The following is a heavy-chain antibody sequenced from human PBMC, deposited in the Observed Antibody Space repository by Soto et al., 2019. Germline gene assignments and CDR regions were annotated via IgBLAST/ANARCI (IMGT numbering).Heavy chain of an antibody. Sequence: QVQLVQSGAEVKKPGSSVKVSCKASGGTFSSYAISWVRQAPGQGFEWMGGSIPIFGTANYAKKFQGRVRITEDESTSTAYMELSSLRSEDTAVYYWASSLERREVDYWGQGTLVTVSS. V-gene: IGHV1-69*12. CDR3: ASSLERREVDY. CDR2: SIPIFGTA. CDR1: GGTFSSYA. J-gene: IGHJ4*02. D-gene: IGHD1-1*01.